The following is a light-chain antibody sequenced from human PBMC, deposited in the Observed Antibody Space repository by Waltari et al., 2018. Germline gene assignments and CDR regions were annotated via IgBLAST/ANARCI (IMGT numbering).Light chain of an antibody. CDR1: QRVSSNY. V-gene: IGKV3-20*01. CDR2: GAS. CDR3: QQYGSSPLT. J-gene: IGKJ4*01. Sequence: EIVLPQSPGTLSLSPGERATISSRASQRVSSNYLGWYPQKPGQPPRLLIYGASSRATGIPDRFSGRGSGTDFTLTISRLEPQDFAVYYCQQYGSSPLTFGGGTKVEIK.